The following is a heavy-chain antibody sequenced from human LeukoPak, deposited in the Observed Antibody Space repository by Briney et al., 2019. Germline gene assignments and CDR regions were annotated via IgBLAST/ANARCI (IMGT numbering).Heavy chain of an antibody. CDR2: ISGSGGST. V-gene: IGHV3-23*01. D-gene: IGHD6-6*01. Sequence: GGSVRLSCAASGFTFSSYAMSWVRQAPGKGLEWVSAISGSGGSTYYADSVKGRFTISRDNSKNTLYLQMNSLRAEDTAVYYCAKDEYSSTPMSLWGYWGQGTLVTVSS. CDR1: GFTFSSYA. J-gene: IGHJ4*02. CDR3: AKDEYSSTPMSLWGY.